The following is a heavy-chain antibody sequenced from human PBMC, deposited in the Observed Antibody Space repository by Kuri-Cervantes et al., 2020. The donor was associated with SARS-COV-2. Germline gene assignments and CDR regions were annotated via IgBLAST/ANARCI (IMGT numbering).Heavy chain of an antibody. CDR3: YCAPKEGFDS. D-gene: IGHD2-21*01. CDR1: GYTFTSYD. CDR2: MNPNSGNT. J-gene: IGHJ4*02. Sequence: ASVKVSCKASGYTFTSYDINWVRQATGQGLEWMGWMNPNSGNTLYAQIFQGRATMTRDTSTSTVYMELSSLTSEDTAIYYCYCAPKEGFDSWGQGTLVIVSS. V-gene: IGHV1-8*02.